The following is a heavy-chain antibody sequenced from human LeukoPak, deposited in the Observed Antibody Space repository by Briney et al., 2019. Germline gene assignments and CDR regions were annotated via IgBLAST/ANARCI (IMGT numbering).Heavy chain of an antibody. Sequence: PGGSLRLSCAASGFTFSSYAMSWVRQAPGKGLEWVSAISGSGGSTYYADSVKGRFTISRDNSKNTLYLQMNSLRAEDTAVYYCTKDIMTTVTTSADYWGQGTLVTVSS. CDR3: TKDIMTTVTTSADY. V-gene: IGHV3-23*01. CDR1: GFTFSSYA. CDR2: ISGSGGST. J-gene: IGHJ4*02. D-gene: IGHD4-17*01.